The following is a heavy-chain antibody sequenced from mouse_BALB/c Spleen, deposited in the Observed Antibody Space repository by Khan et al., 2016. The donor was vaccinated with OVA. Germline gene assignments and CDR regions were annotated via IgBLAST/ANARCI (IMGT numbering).Heavy chain of an antibody. CDR3: TRQPYNQYNNNGY. CDR2: KWHDGST. J-gene: IGHJ4*01. Sequence: VQLVESGPGLVAPSQRLSITCTISGFSLTNCGVHWFRQPPGKGLEWRVVKWHDGSTTYNSASQYRRTISKENSERQDFLIMNSFQTDDTAMYFCTRQPYNQYNNNGYWGQGTSLTVSS. CDR1: GFSLTNCG. D-gene: IGHD1-3*01. V-gene: IGHV2-6-1*01.